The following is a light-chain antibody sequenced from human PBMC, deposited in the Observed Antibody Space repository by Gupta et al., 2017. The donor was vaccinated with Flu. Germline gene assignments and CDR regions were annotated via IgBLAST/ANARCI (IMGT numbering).Light chain of an antibody. CDR2: VYN. V-gene: IGLV6-57*01. J-gene: IGLJ3*02. Sequence: TWILVYNQRLSGVPHRFSFSITRSSNAASLTISGQKAEDEADYYCHSYASSHSMVFGGGTKLTVL. CDR3: HSYASSHSMV.